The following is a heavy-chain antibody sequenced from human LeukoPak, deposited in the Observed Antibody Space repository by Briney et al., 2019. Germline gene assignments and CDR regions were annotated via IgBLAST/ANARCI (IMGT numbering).Heavy chain of an antibody. Sequence: ASVKVSCKASGYTFTSYGISWVRQAPGRGLEWMGWISAYNGNTNYAQKLQGRVTMTTDTSTSTAYMELRSLRSDDTAVYYCAREGKLLRPYDFWSGYQDAFDIWGQGTMVTVSS. D-gene: IGHD3-3*01. CDR3: AREGKLLRPYDFWSGYQDAFDI. V-gene: IGHV1-18*01. CDR1: GYTFTSYG. CDR2: ISAYNGNT. J-gene: IGHJ3*02.